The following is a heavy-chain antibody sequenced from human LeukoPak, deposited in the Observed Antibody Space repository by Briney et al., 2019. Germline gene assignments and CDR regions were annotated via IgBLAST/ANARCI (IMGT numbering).Heavy chain of an antibody. CDR1: AFSFSNYW. J-gene: IGHJ4*02. Sequence: GGSLRLSCAASAFSFSNYWMTWVRQAPGKGLEWVALINKDGSESFYMDSVKGRFTISRDNAKNSLYLQMNSLRAEDTAVYYCARAYTGLLWFGERDWGQGTLVTVSS. D-gene: IGHD3-10*01. V-gene: IGHV3-7*01. CDR3: ARAYTGLLWFGERD. CDR2: INKDGSES.